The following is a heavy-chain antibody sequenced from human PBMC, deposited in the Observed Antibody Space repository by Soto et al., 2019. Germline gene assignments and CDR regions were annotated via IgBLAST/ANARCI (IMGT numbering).Heavy chain of an antibody. J-gene: IGHJ4*02. CDR1: GYTFTSYG. Sequence: QVQLVQSGAEVKKPGASVKVSCKASGYTFTSYGISWVRQAPGQGLEWMGWISAYNGNTNYAQKLQGRVTMTTDKSTSTAYMELRSLRSDDTAVYYCARDNLAYDFWSGYYSGDYWGQGTLVTVSS. CDR3: ARDNLAYDFWSGYYSGDY. V-gene: IGHV1-18*01. CDR2: ISAYNGNT. D-gene: IGHD3-3*01.